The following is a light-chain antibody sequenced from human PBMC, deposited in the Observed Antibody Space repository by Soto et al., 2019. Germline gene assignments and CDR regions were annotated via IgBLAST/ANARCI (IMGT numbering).Light chain of an antibody. V-gene: IGKV1-5*03. CDR1: QSISSW. CDR3: LQDYNYPRT. J-gene: IGKJ1*01. CDR2: KAS. Sequence: DVQMTQSPSTLSASVGDRVTITCRASQSISSWLAWYQQKPGKAPKVLIHKASVLEIGVPSRFSGSGSGTEFTLTISSLQPDDFATYYCLQDYNYPRTFGQGTKVDIK.